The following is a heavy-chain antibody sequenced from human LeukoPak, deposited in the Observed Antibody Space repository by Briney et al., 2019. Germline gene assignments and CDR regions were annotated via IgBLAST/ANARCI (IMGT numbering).Heavy chain of an antibody. D-gene: IGHD1-26*01. CDR1: GYSFTNYW. CDR2: MYPGDSET. J-gene: IGHJ3*02. CDR3: ATALYTGIYGDAFDI. V-gene: IGHV5-51*01. Sequence: PGESLKISCQGSGYSFTNYWIGWVRQMPGKGLEWMGIMYPGDSETRYSPSFQDQVTISADKSISIAYLQWSSLKASDTAMYYCATALYTGIYGDAFDIGGQGTMVTVSS.